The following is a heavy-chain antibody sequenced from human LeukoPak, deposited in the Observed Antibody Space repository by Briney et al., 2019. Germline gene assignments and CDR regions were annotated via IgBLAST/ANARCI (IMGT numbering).Heavy chain of an antibody. J-gene: IGHJ6*02. V-gene: IGHV3-30*18. D-gene: IGHD5-18*01. CDR1: GFTFSSYG. CDR2: ISYDGSNK. Sequence: GGSLRLSCAASGFTFSSYGMHWVRQAPGKGLEWVAVISYDGSNKYYADSVKGRFTISRDNSKSTLYLQMNSLRAEDTAVYYCAKDHGGYRYYYYYGMDVWGQGTTVTVSS. CDR3: AKDHGGYRYYYYYGMDV.